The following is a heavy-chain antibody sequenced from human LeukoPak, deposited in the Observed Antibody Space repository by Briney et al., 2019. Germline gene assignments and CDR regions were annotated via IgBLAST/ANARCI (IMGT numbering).Heavy chain of an antibody. D-gene: IGHD2-15*01. J-gene: IGHJ4*02. CDR3: ARSSIVGYCSGGSCYYFDY. CDR1: GGTFSSYA. CDR2: IIPIFGTA. Sequence: SVKVSCKASGGTFSSYAISWVRQAPGQGLEWMGGIIPIFGTANYAQKFQGRVTITADESTSTAYMELSSLRSEDTAVYYCARSSIVGYCSGGSCYYFDYWGQGTLVTVSS. V-gene: IGHV1-69*13.